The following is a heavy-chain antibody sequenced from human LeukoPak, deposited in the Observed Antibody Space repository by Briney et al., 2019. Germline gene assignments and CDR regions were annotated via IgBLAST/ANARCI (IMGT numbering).Heavy chain of an antibody. CDR2: IKQDGSKK. CDR3: TRVGYIDEGIDY. J-gene: IGHJ4*02. Sequence: PGGSLRLPCVASGFPFSSYWMTWVRQAPGKGLEWVANIKQDGSKKSYVDSVKGRFTIFRDNAKNSLYLQMNSPRAEDTAIYYCTRVGYIDEGIDYWGQGTLVTVSS. CDR1: GFPFSSYW. D-gene: IGHD5-24*01. V-gene: IGHV3-7*04.